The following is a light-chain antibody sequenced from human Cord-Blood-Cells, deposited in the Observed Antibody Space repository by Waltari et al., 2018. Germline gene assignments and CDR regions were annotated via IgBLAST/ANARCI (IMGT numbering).Light chain of an antibody. CDR3: QQYNNWPYT. Sequence: EIVMTQSPATLSVSTGERATLSCRASQHVRSNLAWYQQKPGQAPKLLIYGASTRATGIPARFSGSGSGTEFTLTISSLQSEDFAVYYCQQYNNWPYTFGQGTKLEIK. V-gene: IGKV3-15*01. CDR2: GAS. J-gene: IGKJ2*01. CDR1: QHVRSN.